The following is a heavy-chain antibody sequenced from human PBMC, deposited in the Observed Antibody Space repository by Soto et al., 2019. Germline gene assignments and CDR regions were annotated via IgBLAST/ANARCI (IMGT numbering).Heavy chain of an antibody. CDR2: ITYNGDNT. D-gene: IGHD5-18*01. CDR3: ARYIRGPTVFYFDF. J-gene: IGHJ4*02. CDR1: GFTFRSYA. V-gene: IGHV3-23*01. Sequence: GGSLRLSCAASGFTFRSYAMTWVRQAPGKGLEWVSVITYNGDNTFYADSVKGRFTISRDNSKDTVYLQMNSLRAEDTAVYYCARYIRGPTVFYFDFWGPGVLVTVSS.